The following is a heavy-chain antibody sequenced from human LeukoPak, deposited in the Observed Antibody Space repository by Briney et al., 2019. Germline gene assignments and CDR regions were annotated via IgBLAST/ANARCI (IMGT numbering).Heavy chain of an antibody. CDR1: GFTFSSYG. CDR2: IRYDGSNK. D-gene: IGHD2-2*01. CDR3: ARAPSSTTYMAY. Sequence: GGSLRLSCAASGFTFSSYGMHWVRQAPGKGLEWVAFIRYDGSNKYYADSVKGRFTISRDNSKNAVYLQMNSLRAEDTAVFYCARAPSSTTYMAYWGQGALVTVSS. J-gene: IGHJ4*02. V-gene: IGHV3-30*02.